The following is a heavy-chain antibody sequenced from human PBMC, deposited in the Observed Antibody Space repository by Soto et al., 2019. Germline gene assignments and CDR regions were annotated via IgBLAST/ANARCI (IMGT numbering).Heavy chain of an antibody. D-gene: IGHD4-17*01. J-gene: IGHJ4*02. V-gene: IGHV3-74*01. CDR2: INSDGSRR. CDR3: ARGPGDYSFDY. Sequence: ELQLVESGGGLVQPGGSLRLSCAASGVTFSNYWMFWVRQAPGKGLVWVSRINSDGSRRDYTDSVKGRFTISRDNARNTLYLQMSGLRAEDTAVYYCARGPGDYSFDYWGQGTLVTVSS. CDR1: GVTFSNYW.